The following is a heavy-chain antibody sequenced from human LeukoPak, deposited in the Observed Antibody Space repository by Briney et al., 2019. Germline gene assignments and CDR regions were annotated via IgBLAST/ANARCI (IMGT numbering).Heavy chain of an antibody. D-gene: IGHD3-3*01. J-gene: IGHJ4*02. CDR1: GYTFTGYY. CDR3: ARVYYDFWSGYANFDY. V-gene: IGHV1-2*02. CDR2: INPNSGGT. Sequence: ASVKVSCKASGYTFTGYYMHWVRQAPGQGLEWMGWINPNSGGTNYAQKFQGRVTMTRDTSISTAYMELSRPRSDDTAVYYCARVYYDFWSGYANFDYWGQGTLVTVSS.